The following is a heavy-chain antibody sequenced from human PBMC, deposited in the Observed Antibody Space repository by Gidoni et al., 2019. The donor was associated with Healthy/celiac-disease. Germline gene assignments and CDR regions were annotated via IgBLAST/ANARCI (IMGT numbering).Heavy chain of an antibody. CDR3: ARSKAQTIFGVDPFDY. CDR1: EFSPRTSGMC. CDR2: IDWDDDT. J-gene: IGHJ4*02. Sequence: QVTLRESGPALVKPTQTLTLTCTFSEFSPRTSGMCVSWIRQPPGKALEWLALIDWDDDTYYSTSLKTMLTISKDTSKNQVVLTMTNMDPVDTATYYCARSKAQTIFGVDPFDYWGQGTLVTVSS. D-gene: IGHD3-3*01. V-gene: IGHV2-70*01.